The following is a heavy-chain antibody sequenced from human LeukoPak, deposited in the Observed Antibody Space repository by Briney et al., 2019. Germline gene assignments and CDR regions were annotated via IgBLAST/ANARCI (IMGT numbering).Heavy chain of an antibody. V-gene: IGHV3-23*01. CDR3: ARDRELTSYDSAAFDI. J-gene: IGHJ3*02. CDR1: GLTFSGYR. CDR2: TAGADDVI. Sequence: GGSLRLSCAVSGLTFSGYRMIWVRQAPGKRLEWVAVTAGADDVIQYADSVKGRFTISTDNSKNTVYLQMNSLRAEDTAVYYCARDRELTSYDSAAFDIWGQGTMVTVSS. D-gene: IGHD3-22*01.